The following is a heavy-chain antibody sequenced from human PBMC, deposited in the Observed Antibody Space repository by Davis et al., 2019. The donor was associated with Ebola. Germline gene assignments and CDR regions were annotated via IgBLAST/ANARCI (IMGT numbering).Heavy chain of an antibody. J-gene: IGHJ4*02. Sequence: MPSETLSLTCAVYGGSFSGYYWSWIRQPPGKGLEWIGEINHRGSTNYNPSLKSRVTISVDTSKNQFSLKLSSVTAADTAVYYCARDGGYSGYDSDSYGYWGQGTLVTVSS. V-gene: IGHV4-34*01. CDR1: GGSFSGYY. CDR3: ARDGGYSGYDSDSYGY. D-gene: IGHD5-12*01. CDR2: INHRGST.